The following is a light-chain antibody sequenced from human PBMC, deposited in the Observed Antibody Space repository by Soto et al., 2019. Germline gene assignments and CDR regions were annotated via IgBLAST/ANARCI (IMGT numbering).Light chain of an antibody. CDR2: VGTGGIVG. CDR3: GADHGSGSNFVAV. Sequence: QLVLTQPPSASASLGASVTLTCTLSSGYSNYKVDWYQQRPGKGHRFVMRVGTGGIVGSKGDGIPDRFSVLGSGLNRYLTIKNIQEEDESDYHCGADHGSGSNFVAVFGGGTKLTVL. CDR1: SGYSNYK. V-gene: IGLV9-49*01. J-gene: IGLJ2*01.